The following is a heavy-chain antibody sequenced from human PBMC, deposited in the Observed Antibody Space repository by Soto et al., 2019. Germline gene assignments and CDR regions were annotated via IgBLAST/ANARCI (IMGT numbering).Heavy chain of an antibody. V-gene: IGHV3-48*01. Sequence: EVQLVESGGGLVQPGGSLRLSCAASGFTFSSYSMNWVRQAPGKGLEWVSYISSSSSTIYYADSVKGRFTISRDNAKNSLYLQMNSLRAEDTAVYYCARDTSEQWLGDYFDYWGQGTLVTVSS. CDR3: ARDTSEQWLGDYFDY. D-gene: IGHD6-19*01. CDR2: ISSSSSTI. J-gene: IGHJ4*02. CDR1: GFTFSSYS.